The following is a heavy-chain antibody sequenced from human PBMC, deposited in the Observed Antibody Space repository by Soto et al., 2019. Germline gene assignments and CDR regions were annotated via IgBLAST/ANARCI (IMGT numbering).Heavy chain of an antibody. CDR1: GFTFSGYW. Sequence: GGSLRLSCAASGFTFSGYWMNWVRQAPGKGLEWVANIKQDGSEKYYVDSVKGRFTISRDNAKNSLYLQMNSLRAEDTAVYYCARDYEDYYYYMDVWGKGTMVTVSS. J-gene: IGHJ6*03. CDR3: ARDYEDYYYYMDV. V-gene: IGHV3-7*01. D-gene: IGHD3-16*01. CDR2: IKQDGSEK.